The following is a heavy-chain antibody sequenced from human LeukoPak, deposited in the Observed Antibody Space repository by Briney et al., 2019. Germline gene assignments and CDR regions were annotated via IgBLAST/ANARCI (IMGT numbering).Heavy chain of an antibody. V-gene: IGHV3-21*01. Sequence: GGSLRLSCAASGITFSSYSMNWVRQAPGKGLEWVPSISSSSSYIYYADSVKGRFTISRDNAKNSLYLQMNSLRDEDTAVYYCARRAAGRPGADYFQHWGQGILVTVSS. CDR1: GITFSSYS. D-gene: IGHD3-10*01. CDR3: ARRAAGRPGADYFQH. CDR2: ISSSSSYI. J-gene: IGHJ1*01.